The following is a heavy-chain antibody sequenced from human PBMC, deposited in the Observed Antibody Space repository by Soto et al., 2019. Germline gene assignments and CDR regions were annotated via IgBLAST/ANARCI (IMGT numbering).Heavy chain of an antibody. V-gene: IGHV4-28*01. Sequence: QVQLQESGPGLVKPSDTLSLTCAVSGYSISSSNWWGWIRQPPGKGLEWIGYIYYSGSTYYNPSLKSRVTMSVDTSKNQFSLKLSSVTAMDTAVYYCARNRNCSGGSCYPTRDAFDIWGQGTMVTVSS. D-gene: IGHD2-15*01. CDR1: GYSISSSNW. J-gene: IGHJ3*02. CDR2: IYYSGST. CDR3: ARNRNCSGGSCYPTRDAFDI.